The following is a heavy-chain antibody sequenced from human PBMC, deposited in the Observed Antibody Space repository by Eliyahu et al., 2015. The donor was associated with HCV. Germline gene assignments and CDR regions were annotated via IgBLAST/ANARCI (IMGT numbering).Heavy chain of an antibody. Sequence: EVQLVESGGGLVQPGGSLTLXXAASGFSFSTNWMSWVRQAPGKGLEWVANIKLSESERYYVDSVKGRFTISRDNAKNSVYLQMNNLRAEDTAVYYCAIGYGDYWGRGTLVTVSS. CDR2: IKLSESER. J-gene: IGHJ4*02. D-gene: IGHD5-18*01. CDR1: GFSFSTNW. CDR3: AIGYGDY. V-gene: IGHV3-7*01.